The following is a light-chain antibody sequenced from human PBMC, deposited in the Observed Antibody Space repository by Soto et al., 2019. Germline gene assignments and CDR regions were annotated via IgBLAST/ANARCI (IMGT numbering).Light chain of an antibody. CDR2: AAS. CDR1: QGISSY. V-gene: IGKV1-9*01. CDR3: QQLSSYPLT. J-gene: IGKJ4*01. Sequence: DIQLTQSPSFLSASVGDRGTITCLASQGISSYLAWYQQKPGKAPKLLIYAASTLQSGVPSRFSGSGSGTEFTLTISSLQPEDFATYYCQQLSSYPLTFGGGTKVDIK.